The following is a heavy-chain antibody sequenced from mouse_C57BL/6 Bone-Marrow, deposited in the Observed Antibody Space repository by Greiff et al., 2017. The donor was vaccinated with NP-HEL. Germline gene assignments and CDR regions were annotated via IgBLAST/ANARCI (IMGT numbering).Heavy chain of an antibody. CDR3: APRVSSVGGSYAFAY. J-gene: IGHJ4*01. V-gene: IGHV1-82*01. Sequence: VQLQQPGPELVKPGASVKISCKASGYAFSSSWMNWVKQRPGQGLEWIGRIHPADGDTNYNQKFKGKATLTVDKSSSTAYMQLSSLTSEDSAVYFCAPRVSSVGGSYAFAYWGQGTSVTVSS. CDR2: IHPADGDT. D-gene: IGHD3-3*01. CDR1: GYAFSSSW.